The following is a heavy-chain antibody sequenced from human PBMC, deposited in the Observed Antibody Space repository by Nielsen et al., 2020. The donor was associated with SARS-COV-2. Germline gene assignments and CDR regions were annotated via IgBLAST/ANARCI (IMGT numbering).Heavy chain of an antibody. CDR3: ARDGGRRAMFGVNHRVRKDAFDI. CDR1: GFTFSRYT. CDR2: ISGAGDYI. D-gene: IGHD3-16*01. V-gene: IGHV3-21*01. Sequence: GESLKISCAASGFTFSRYTMNWVRQAPGKGLEWVSSISGAGDYIYYADSMKGRFTISRDNAKNSLFLQMNRLRVEDTAVYYCARDGGRRAMFGVNHRVRKDAFDIWGQGTMVTVSS. J-gene: IGHJ3*02.